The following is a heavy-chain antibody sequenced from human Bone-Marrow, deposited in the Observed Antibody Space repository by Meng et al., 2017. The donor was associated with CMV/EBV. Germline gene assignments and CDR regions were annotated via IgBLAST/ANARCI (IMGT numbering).Heavy chain of an antibody. Sequence: ASVKVSCKASGYTFTNYYMHWVRQAPGQGLEWMGWINPNSGATNYAQKFQGRVTMTRDTSISTAYMELSRLTSDSTAVYYCARDSLSLDAFDIWGQGTLVTVSS. J-gene: IGHJ3*02. V-gene: IGHV1-2*02. CDR1: GYTFTNYY. CDR3: ARDSLSLDAFDI. CDR2: INPNSGAT.